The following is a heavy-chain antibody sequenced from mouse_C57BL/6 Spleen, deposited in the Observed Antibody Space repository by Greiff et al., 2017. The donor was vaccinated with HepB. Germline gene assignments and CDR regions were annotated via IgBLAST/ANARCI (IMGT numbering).Heavy chain of an antibody. Sequence: QVQLQQSGAELVRPGASVTLSCKASGYTFTDYEMHWVKQTPVHGLEWIGAIDPETGGTAYNQKFKGKAILTADKSSSTAYMALRSLTSEDSAVYYCTSAWFAYWGQGTLVTVSA. V-gene: IGHV1-15*01. CDR2: IDPETGGT. J-gene: IGHJ3*01. CDR1: GYTFTDYE. CDR3: TSAWFAY.